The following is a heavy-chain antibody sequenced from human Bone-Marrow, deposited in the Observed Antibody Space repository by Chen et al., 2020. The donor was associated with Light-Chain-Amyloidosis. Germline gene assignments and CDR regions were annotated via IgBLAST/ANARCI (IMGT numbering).Heavy chain of an antibody. J-gene: IGHJ4*02. V-gene: IGHV5-51*01. Sequence: EVQLEQSGPEVKKPGESLKISCKGSGYTFPSYWIGWVRQMPGKGLEWMGVIYPDDSDASYSPSYEGQVTISADKSITSAYLQWRSLKASDTAMYYCARRRDGYNFDYWGQGTLVTVSS. CDR1: GYTFPSYW. D-gene: IGHD5-12*01. CDR3: ARRRDGYNFDY. CDR2: IYPDDSDA.